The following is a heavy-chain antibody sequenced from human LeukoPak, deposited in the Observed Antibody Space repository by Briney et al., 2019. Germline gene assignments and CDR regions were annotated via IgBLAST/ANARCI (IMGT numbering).Heavy chain of an antibody. Sequence: GGSLRLSCAASGFTLSSYAMSWVRQAPGEGLEWVSAISGSGGSTYYADSVKGRFTISRDNSKNTLYLQMNSLRAEDTAVYYCAKSGYGYPTVTFDYWGQGTLVTVSS. CDR2: ISGSGGST. CDR3: AKSGYGYPTVTFDY. V-gene: IGHV3-23*01. J-gene: IGHJ4*02. CDR1: GFTLSSYA. D-gene: IGHD5-12*01.